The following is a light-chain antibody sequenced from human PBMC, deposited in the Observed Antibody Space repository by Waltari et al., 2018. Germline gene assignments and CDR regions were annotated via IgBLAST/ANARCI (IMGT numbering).Light chain of an antibody. CDR2: WAS. Sequence: DIVMTQSPDSLAVSLGEGATIHCESRQTVLKNSNNNNYLAWYHQKPGHPPKLLIYWASTRHSGVPDRFSGSGSGTEFTLTISSLQAEDVAFYYCQQYYTTPWTFGQGTKVEIK. CDR3: QQYYTTPWT. J-gene: IGKJ1*01. CDR1: QTVLKNSNNNNY. V-gene: IGKV4-1*01.